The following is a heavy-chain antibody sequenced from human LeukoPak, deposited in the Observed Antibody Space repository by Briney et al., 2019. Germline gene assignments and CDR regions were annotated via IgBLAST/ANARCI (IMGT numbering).Heavy chain of an antibody. CDR3: ARETSQKGAHYMDV. CDR1: GGSISSYY. J-gene: IGHJ6*03. Sequence: SETLSLTCTVSGGSISSYYWSWIRQPPGKGLEWIGFIYYSGSTNYNPSLKSRVTISVDTSKNQFSLKLSSVTAADTAVYYCARETSQKGAHYMDVWGKGTTVTISS. D-gene: IGHD3-16*01. CDR2: IYYSGST. V-gene: IGHV4-59*01.